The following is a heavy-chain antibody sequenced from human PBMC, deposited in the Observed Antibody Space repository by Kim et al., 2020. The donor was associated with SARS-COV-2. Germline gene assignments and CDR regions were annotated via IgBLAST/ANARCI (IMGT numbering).Heavy chain of an antibody. CDR3: ARGSLWFDP. Sequence: GNTGYAQKFQGRVTMTRNTSISTAYMELSSLRSEDTAVYYCARGSLWFDPWGQGTLVTVSS. V-gene: IGHV1-8*01. CDR2: GNT. J-gene: IGHJ5*02.